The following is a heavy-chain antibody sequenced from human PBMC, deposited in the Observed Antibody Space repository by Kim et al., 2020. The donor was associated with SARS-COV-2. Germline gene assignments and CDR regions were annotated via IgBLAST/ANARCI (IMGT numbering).Heavy chain of an antibody. J-gene: IGHJ4*02. D-gene: IGHD4-17*01. Sequence: GGSLRLSCVGSGFTFKNYAMTWVRQAPGKGLEWVSDLSASGASTYYADSAKGRFTISRDNSKNTLYLQMNGLRAEDTAPYYCAQNPHYGGNWGESLNWGQGTLVTVSS. CDR1: GFTFKNYA. CDR2: LSASGAST. V-gene: IGHV3-23*01. CDR3: AQNPHYGGNWGESLN.